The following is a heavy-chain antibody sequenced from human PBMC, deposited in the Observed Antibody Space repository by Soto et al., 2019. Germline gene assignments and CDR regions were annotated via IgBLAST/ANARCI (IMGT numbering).Heavy chain of an antibody. CDR2: INAGNGNT. V-gene: IGHV1-3*01. D-gene: IGHD6-25*01. Sequence: ASVKVSCKASGGTFSSYAISWVRQAPGQGLEWMGWINAGNGNTKYSQKFQGRVTITRDTSASTAYMELSSLRSEDTAVYYCTAGGREFPWAFDFWGHGCLVTVSS. CDR3: TAGGREFPWAFDF. CDR1: GGTFSSYA. J-gene: IGHJ4*01.